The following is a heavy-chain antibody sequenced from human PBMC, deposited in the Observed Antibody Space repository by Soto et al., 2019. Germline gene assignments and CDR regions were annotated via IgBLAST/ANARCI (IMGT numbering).Heavy chain of an antibody. CDR3: GRLEGLATISYYFDY. V-gene: IGHV4-34*01. CDR2: INHSGST. D-gene: IGHD3-9*01. CDR1: GGSFSGYY. J-gene: IGHJ4*02. Sequence: SETLSLTCAVYGGSFSGYYWSWNRQPPGKGLEWIGEINHSGSTNYNPSLKSRVTISVDTSKNQFSLKLMSLSAADTAVYYCGRLEGLATISYYFDYWGQGALVTVPQ.